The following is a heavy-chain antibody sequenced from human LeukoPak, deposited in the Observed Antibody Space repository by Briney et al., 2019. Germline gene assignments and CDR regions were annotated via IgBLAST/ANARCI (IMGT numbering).Heavy chain of an antibody. V-gene: IGHV3-23*01. CDR2: ISGSGGST. D-gene: IGHD3-10*01. J-gene: IGHJ5*02. CDR3: ARRGESPGFGA. CDR1: GFTFSSYA. Sequence: PGGSLRLSCAASGFTFSSYAMSWVRQAPGKGLEWVSAISGSGGSTSYADSVKGRFTISRDNAKNTLYLQMNSLRAEDTAVYYCARRGESPGFGAWGQGTLVTVSS.